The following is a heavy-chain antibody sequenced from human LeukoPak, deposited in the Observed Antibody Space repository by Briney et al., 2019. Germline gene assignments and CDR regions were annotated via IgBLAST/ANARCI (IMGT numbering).Heavy chain of an antibody. V-gene: IGHV1-46*02. D-gene: IGHD3-3*01. CDR2: INPSGGST. CDR1: GYTFNNHY. CDR3: ARDPKYYDFWSGTYGDYYYGMDV. Sequence: ASVKVSCKASGYTFNNHYMYWVRQAPGQGLEWMGVINPSGGSTSYAQKFQGRVTMTRDTSTSTAYMELRSLRPDDTAVYYCARDPKYYDFWSGTYGDYYYGMDVWGQGTTVTVSS. J-gene: IGHJ6*02.